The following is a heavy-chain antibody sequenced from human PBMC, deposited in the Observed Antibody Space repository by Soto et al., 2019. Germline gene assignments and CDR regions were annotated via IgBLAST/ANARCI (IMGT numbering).Heavy chain of an antibody. V-gene: IGHV3-33*01. Sequence: QVQLVESGGGVVQPGRSLRLSCAASGFTFSSYGMHWVRQAPGKGLEWVADIWYDGSNKYYADSVKGRFTISRDNSKNTVYLQLNSLSAEDTAVYYCARDRSSGSRPHDAFDIWGQGTMVTVSS. CDR3: ARDRSSGSRPHDAFDI. D-gene: IGHD6-6*01. CDR1: GFTFSSYG. CDR2: IWYDGSNK. J-gene: IGHJ3*02.